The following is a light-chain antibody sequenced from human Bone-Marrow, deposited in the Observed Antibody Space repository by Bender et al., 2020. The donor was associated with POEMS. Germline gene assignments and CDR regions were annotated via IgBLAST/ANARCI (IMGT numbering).Light chain of an antibody. CDR3: SSYRFSSQTYV. J-gene: IGLJ1*01. CDR1: TNDVGGYNY. Sequence: QSALTQPRSVSGSPGQSVTISCTGTTNDVGGYNYVSWYQQHPGKAPKLMIFDVSQRPSGVPDRFSGSKSGNTASLTISGLQAEDEADYYCSSYRFSSQTYVFGTGTKVTVL. V-gene: IGLV2-11*01. CDR2: DVS.